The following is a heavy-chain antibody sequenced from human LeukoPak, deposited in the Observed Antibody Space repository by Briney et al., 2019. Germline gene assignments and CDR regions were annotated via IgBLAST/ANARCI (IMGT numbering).Heavy chain of an antibody. CDR3: ARDSGYSGYSDY. CDR1: GFTFSDYY. J-gene: IGHJ4*02. V-gene: IGHV3-11*05. Sequence: GGSLRLSCAASGFTFSDYYMSWIRQAPGKGLEWVSYISSSSSYTDYADSVKSRFTISRDNAKNSLNLQMNSLRAEDTAVYYCARDSGYSGYSDYWGRGTLVTVSS. CDR2: ISSSSSYT. D-gene: IGHD5-12*01.